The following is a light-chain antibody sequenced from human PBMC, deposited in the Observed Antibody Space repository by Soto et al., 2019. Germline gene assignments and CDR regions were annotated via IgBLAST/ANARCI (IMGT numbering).Light chain of an antibody. CDR2: DAS. V-gene: IGKV1-12*01. Sequence: DIQMTQSPSSVSASVGDRVTISCRASQHINNWLAWYQHRPGKAPRLLIYDASSLQSGVPSRISGSGSGTDFTLTISSLQPEDFAFYYCQQTNSVPLTFGEGTKVEIK. J-gene: IGKJ4*01. CDR1: QHINNW. CDR3: QQTNSVPLT.